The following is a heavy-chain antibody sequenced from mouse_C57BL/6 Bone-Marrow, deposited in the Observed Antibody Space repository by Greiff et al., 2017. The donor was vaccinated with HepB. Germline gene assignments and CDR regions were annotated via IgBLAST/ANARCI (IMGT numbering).Heavy chain of an antibody. D-gene: IGHD6-5*01. CDR3: TGPIYYGY. J-gene: IGHJ2*01. V-gene: IGHV6-3*01. Sequence: VQLKESGGGLVQPGGSMKLSCVASGFTFSNYWMNWVRQSPEKGLEWVAQIRLKSDNYATHYAESVKGRFTISRDDSKSSVYLQMNNLRAEDTGIYYCTGPIYYGYWGQGTTLTVSS. CDR1: GFTFSNYW. CDR2: IRLKSDNYAT.